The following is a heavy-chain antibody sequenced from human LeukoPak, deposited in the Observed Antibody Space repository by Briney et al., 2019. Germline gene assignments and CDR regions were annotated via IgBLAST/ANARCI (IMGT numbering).Heavy chain of an antibody. Sequence: PGGSLRLSCAASGFTISRHYMSWVRQAPGKGLEWVALSYIGGSTYYADSVEGRFTISRDNSKSMLFLQMNSLRADDTAVYYCARGPDVDGYIHAPFDYWGQGALVTVSS. CDR1: GFTISRHY. J-gene: IGHJ4*02. D-gene: IGHD5-24*01. CDR2: SYIGGST. CDR3: ARGPDVDGYIHAPFDY. V-gene: IGHV3-53*01.